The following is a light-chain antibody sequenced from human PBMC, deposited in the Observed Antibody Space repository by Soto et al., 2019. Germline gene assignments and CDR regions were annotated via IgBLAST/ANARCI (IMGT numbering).Light chain of an antibody. Sequence: QAVVTQPPSASGTPGQRVTISCSGSSSNIGTNTVNWYQQLPGTAPKLLIYNNNQRPSGVPDRISGSKSGTSASLAISGLQSEDEADYYCAAWDDSLNAWVFGGGTKVTVL. V-gene: IGLV1-44*01. CDR1: SSNIGTNT. CDR2: NNN. J-gene: IGLJ3*02. CDR3: AAWDDSLNAWV.